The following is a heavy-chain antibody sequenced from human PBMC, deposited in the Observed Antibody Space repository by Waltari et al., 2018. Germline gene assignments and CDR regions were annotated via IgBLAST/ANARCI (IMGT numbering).Heavy chain of an antibody. D-gene: IGHD2-21*01. CDR3: ARDMGYQLSYY. CDR1: GYAFPSYA. Sequence: QVQLVQSGAEVKKPGASVTVSCKASGYAFPSYALLWLRQAPGQRPEWMGWINGGNGETKYAQRFQRRVTLTRDTSASTAYMELSSLRSEDTAVYYCARDMGYQLSYYWGQGTLVTVSS. V-gene: IGHV1-3*01. J-gene: IGHJ4*02. CDR2: INGGNGET.